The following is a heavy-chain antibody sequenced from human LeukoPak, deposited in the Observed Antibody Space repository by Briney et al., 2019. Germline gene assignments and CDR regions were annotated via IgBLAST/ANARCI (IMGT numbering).Heavy chain of an antibody. D-gene: IGHD6-19*01. CDR3: AKPLYNSGWCGGGDS. V-gene: IGHV3-23*01. J-gene: IGHJ5*02. CDR1: GFTISTYD. CDR2: FSGSDGSA. Sequence: QPGGSLRLSCAASGFTISTYDMSWVRQAPGKGPEWVSGFSGSDGSAYYADSVKGRFTISRDNSKNTLYLQMNSLRADDTAVYYCAKPLYNSGWCGGGDSWGQGTLVTVSS.